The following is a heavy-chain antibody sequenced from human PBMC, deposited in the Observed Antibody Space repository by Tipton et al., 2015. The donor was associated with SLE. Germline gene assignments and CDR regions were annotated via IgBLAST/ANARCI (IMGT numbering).Heavy chain of an antibody. CDR2: ISWDGGGT. D-gene: IGHD1-14*01. Sequence: SLRLSCAASGFTFDDYAMHWVRQAPGKGLEWVSLISWDGGGTHYADSVEGRFTISRDNSKNSLYLEMNSLRTEDTALYYCAKDWGFVWETTYGMDGWGQGTTVIVS. CDR3: AKDWGFVWETTYGMDG. V-gene: IGHV3-43D*03. J-gene: IGHJ6*02. CDR1: GFTFDDYA.